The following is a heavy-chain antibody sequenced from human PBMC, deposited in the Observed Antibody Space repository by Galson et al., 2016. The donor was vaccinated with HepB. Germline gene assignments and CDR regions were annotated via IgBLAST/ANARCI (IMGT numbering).Heavy chain of an antibody. J-gene: IGHJ4*02. V-gene: IGHV1-8*01. CDR1: GYTFTSYD. Sequence: SVKVSCKASGYTFTSYDINWIRQATGQGLEWMGWLNPNSGNTDYAQKFQGRVTMTRGTSMSTAYMELSSLRSEDTAVYYCARSRHYVSGIYRYDYWGQGTMVTVSS. D-gene: IGHD3-16*02. CDR3: ARSRHYVSGIYRYDY. CDR2: LNPNSGNT.